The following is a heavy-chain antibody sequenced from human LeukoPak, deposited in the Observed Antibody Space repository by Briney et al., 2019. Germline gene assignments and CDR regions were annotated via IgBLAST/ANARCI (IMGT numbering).Heavy chain of an antibody. CDR2: IIPILGIA. CDR3: ARDDYDSSGYANWFDP. Sequence: VASVKVSCKASGGTFSSYTISWVRQAPGQGPEWMGRIIPILGIANYAQKFQGRVTITADKSTSTAYMELSSLRSEDTAVYYCARDDYDSSGYANWFDPWGQGTLVTVSS. V-gene: IGHV1-69*04. J-gene: IGHJ5*02. CDR1: GGTFSSYT. D-gene: IGHD3-22*01.